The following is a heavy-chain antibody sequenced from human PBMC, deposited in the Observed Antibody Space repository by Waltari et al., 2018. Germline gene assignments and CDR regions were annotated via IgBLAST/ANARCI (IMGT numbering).Heavy chain of an antibody. V-gene: IGHV4-34*01. J-gene: IGHJ5*02. CDR2: INHSGST. Sequence: QVQLQQWGAGLLKPSETLSLTCAVYGGSFSGYYWSWIRQPPGKGLEWIGEINHSGSTTYTPSRKSRVTISVDTSKNHFSLKLSSVTAADTAVYYCARAGYSTSWSTRGWFDPWGQGTLVTVSS. CDR1: GGSFSGYY. D-gene: IGHD6-13*01. CDR3: ARAGYSTSWSTRGWFDP.